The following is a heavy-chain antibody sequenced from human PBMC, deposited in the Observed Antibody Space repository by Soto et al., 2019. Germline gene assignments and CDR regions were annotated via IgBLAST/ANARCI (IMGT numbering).Heavy chain of an antibody. D-gene: IGHD6-25*01. CDR2: INAGNGNT. Sequence: ASVKVSCKASGYTFTSYAMHWVRQAPGQRLEWMGWINAGNGNTKYSQKFQGRVTITTDTSASTAYMELSSLRSEDTAVYYCARDMAAVYGMDVWGQGTTVTVSS. J-gene: IGHJ6*02. CDR1: GYTFTSYA. CDR3: ARDMAAVYGMDV. V-gene: IGHV1-3*01.